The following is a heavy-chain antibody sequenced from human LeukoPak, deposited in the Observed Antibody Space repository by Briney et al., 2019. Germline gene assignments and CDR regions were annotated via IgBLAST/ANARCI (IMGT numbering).Heavy chain of an antibody. CDR3: ARDGIVLAGNIIPDY. CDR2: ISTTSSNK. Sequence: GGSLRLSCAASGFTFSSYGMNWVRQAPGKGLEWVSSISTTSSNKYYADSVKGRFTISRDNSKNTLYLEMNSLGVEDTAVYYCARDGIVLAGNIIPDYWGQGTLVTVSS. V-gene: IGHV3-21*01. J-gene: IGHJ4*02. D-gene: IGHD6-19*01. CDR1: GFTFSSYG.